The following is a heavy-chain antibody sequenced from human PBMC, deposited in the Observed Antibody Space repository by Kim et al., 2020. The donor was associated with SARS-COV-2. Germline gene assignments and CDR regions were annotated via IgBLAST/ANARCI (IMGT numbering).Heavy chain of an antibody. Sequence: SRSGSTISYADAAKGRFTISRDNAKNSLYLQMNSLRAEDTAVYYCGDIGGAWGQGTLVTVSS. CDR2: SRSGSTI. D-gene: IGHD2-15*01. J-gene: IGHJ5*02. CDR3: GDIGGA. V-gene: IGHV3-11*04.